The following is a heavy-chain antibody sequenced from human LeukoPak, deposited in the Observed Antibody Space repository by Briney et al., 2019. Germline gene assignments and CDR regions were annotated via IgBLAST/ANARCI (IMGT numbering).Heavy chain of an antibody. CDR3: ARTPSTSETAAGSFDY. Sequence: ASVKVSCKASGGTFSSYAISWVRQAPGQGLEWMGWISAYNGNTNYARKLQGRVTMTTDTSTSTAYMELRSLRSDDTAVYYCARTPSTSETAAGSFDYWGQGTLVTVSS. J-gene: IGHJ4*02. CDR1: GGTFSSYA. V-gene: IGHV1-18*01. CDR2: ISAYNGNT. D-gene: IGHD6-13*01.